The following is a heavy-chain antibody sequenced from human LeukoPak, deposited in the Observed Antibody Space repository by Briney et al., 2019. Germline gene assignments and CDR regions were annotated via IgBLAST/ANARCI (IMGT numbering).Heavy chain of an antibody. Sequence: GGSLRLSCAASGFIFSDYSMGWVRQAPGKGLEWVSSITTSRDQYHADSVKGRFTVSRDNAKSSVYLQMDSLRADDTAVYYCASGGYSYGPPFDAFDIWGQGTMVTVSS. CDR2: ITTSRDQ. D-gene: IGHD5-18*01. CDR3: ASGGYSYGPPFDAFDI. CDR1: GFIFSDYS. V-gene: IGHV3-21*06. J-gene: IGHJ3*02.